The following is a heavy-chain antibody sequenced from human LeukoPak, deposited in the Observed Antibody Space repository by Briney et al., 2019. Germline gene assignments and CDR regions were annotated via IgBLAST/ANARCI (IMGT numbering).Heavy chain of an antibody. CDR1: GYTFTSDY. CDR2: INPSGGST. V-gene: IGHV1-46*01. J-gene: IGHJ6*02. D-gene: IGHD4-17*01. CDR3: ASLYGDTRWESGYYYGMDV. Sequence: ASVKVSCKASGYTFTSDYIYWVRQAPGQGLEWMGIINPSGGSTSYAQKFQGRVTMTRDTSTSTVYMELSSLRSEDTAVYYCASLYGDTRWESGYYYGMDVWGQGTTVTVSS.